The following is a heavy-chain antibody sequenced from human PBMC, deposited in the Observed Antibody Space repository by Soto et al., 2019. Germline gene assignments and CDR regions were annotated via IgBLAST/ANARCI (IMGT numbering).Heavy chain of an antibody. CDR3: ARRPNYDTLTGYNFDF. J-gene: IGHJ4*02. Sequence: QLQLQESGPGLVKPSETLSLTCSVSGGSINSRTYYWGWIRQPPGKGLEWIGTIYYSGSTYYNPSLKSRVTISIATSKNQFSLKLSSVTAADTAVYYCARRPNYDTLTGYNFDFWGQGTLVTVSS. D-gene: IGHD3-9*01. CDR2: IYYSGST. CDR1: GGSINSRTYY. V-gene: IGHV4-39*01.